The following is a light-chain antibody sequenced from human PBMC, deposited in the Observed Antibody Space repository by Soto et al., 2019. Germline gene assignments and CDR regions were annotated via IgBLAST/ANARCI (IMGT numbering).Light chain of an antibody. CDR2: KAS. V-gene: IGKV1-5*03. CDR3: QQYDSDPRT. CDR1: QSISSW. J-gene: IGKJ1*01. Sequence: DIQMTQSPSTLSASVGDRVTITCRASQSISSWLAWYQQKPGKAPKLLIYKASSLESGVPSRFSGSGSGTEFTRTISCLQPDDLATYYCQQYDSDPRTFGQGTKVEIK.